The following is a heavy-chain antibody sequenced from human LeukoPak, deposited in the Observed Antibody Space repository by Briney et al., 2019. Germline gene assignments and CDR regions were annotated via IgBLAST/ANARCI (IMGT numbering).Heavy chain of an antibody. J-gene: IGHJ3*02. CDR1: GGSISSGGYY. CDR2: IYYSGST. Sequence: KPSETLSLTCTVSGGSISSGGYYWSWIRQHPGTGLEWIGYIYYSGSTYYNPSLKSRVTISVDTSKNQFSLKLSSVTAADTAVYYCARDLGVFRAFDIWGQGTMVTVSS. CDR3: ARDLGVFRAFDI. V-gene: IGHV4-31*03. D-gene: IGHD2-8*01.